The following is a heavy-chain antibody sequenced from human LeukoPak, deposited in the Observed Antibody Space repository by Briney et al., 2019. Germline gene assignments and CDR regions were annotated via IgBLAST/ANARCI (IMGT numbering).Heavy chain of an antibody. CDR2: INHSGST. D-gene: IGHD2-15*01. J-gene: IGHJ4*02. CDR1: GGSFSGYY. Sequence: SETLSLTCAVYGGSFSGYYWSWIRQPPGKGLERIGEINHSGSTNYNPSLKSRVTISVDTSKNQFSLKLSSVTAADTAVYYCASEVVAEYYFDYWGQGTLVTVSS. CDR3: ASEVVAEYYFDY. V-gene: IGHV4-34*09.